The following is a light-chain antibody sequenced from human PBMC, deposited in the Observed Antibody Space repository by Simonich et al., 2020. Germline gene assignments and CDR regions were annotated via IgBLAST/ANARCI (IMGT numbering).Light chain of an antibody. V-gene: IGLV2-11*01. CDR1: TSDVGGYNY. Sequence: QSALTQPRSVSGSPGQSVTISCTVTTSDVGGYNYVSWYQQHPGKAPKLMIYDVSKRPSGGQERFAGSKSGNTAALTISGLQAEDEADYYCCAYAGSYTLVFGGGTKLTVL. CDR2: DVS. J-gene: IGLJ2*01. CDR3: CAYAGSYTLV.